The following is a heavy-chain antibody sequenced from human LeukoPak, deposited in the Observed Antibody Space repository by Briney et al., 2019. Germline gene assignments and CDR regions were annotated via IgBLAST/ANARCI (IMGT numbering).Heavy chain of an antibody. J-gene: IGHJ4*02. CDR3: ARGSESSGWYDY. D-gene: IGHD6-19*01. Sequence: PGESLRLSCAAPGFMFHDYAIHWVRQDPGKGLEWVSLISGDGGSAFYADSVKGRFTISRDNSKNSLYLQMNSLRSDDTALYYCARGSESSGWYDYWGQGTLVTVSS. V-gene: IGHV3-43*02. CDR2: ISGDGGSA. CDR1: GFMFHDYA.